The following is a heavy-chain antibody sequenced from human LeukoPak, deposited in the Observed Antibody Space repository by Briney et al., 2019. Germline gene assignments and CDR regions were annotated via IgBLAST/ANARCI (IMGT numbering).Heavy chain of an antibody. CDR3: ARVFLSGGPIFGVTDAFDI. CDR1: GFTVSSNY. CDR2: IYSGGST. J-gene: IGHJ3*02. V-gene: IGHV3-53*01. D-gene: IGHD3-3*02. Sequence: GGSLRLSCAASGFTVSSNYMSWVRQAPGKGLEWVSVIYSGGSTYYADSVKGRFTISRDNSKNTLYLQMNSLRAEDTAVYYCARVFLSGGPIFGVTDAFDIWGQGTMVTVSS.